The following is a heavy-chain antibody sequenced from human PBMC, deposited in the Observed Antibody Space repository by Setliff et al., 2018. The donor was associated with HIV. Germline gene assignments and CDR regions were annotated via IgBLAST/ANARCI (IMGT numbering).Heavy chain of an antibody. CDR3: ARESPDGLDY. CDR2: INHSGST. CDR1: GGSFSGHY. Sequence: SETLSLTCAVYGGSFSGHYWSWIRQPPGKGLEWIGEINHSGSTNYNPSLKSRVTLSVDTSENQYSLKLTSLIAADTAVYFCARESPDGLDYWGQGTLVTVSS. D-gene: IGHD2-8*01. J-gene: IGHJ4*02. V-gene: IGHV4-34*01.